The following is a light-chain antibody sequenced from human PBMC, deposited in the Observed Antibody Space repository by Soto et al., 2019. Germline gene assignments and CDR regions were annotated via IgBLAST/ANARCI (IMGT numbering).Light chain of an antibody. CDR2: AAS. V-gene: IGKV1-9*01. J-gene: IGKJ4*01. CDR1: PGISSY. Sequence: DIKLTQSPSFLSASVGDRVTITCRASPGISSYLAWYQQKPGKAPKLLIYAASTLQSGVPSRFSGSGSGTEFTLTISSLQPEDFATSDSQHLNSYPPTCGGGTKVEIK. CDR3: QHLNSYPPT.